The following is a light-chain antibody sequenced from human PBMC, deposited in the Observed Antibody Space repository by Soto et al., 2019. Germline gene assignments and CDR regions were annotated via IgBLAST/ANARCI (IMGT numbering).Light chain of an antibody. CDR3: QSYDRSLTSPVV. Sequence: QSVLTQPPSVSGAPGQRVTISCAGSSSNIGAGYDVPWYQQLPGRAPKLLIYGNNNRPSGVPDRFSVSKSGTSASLAITGLQAEDEADYYCQSYDRSLTSPVVFGGGTKLTVL. CDR1: SSNIGAGYD. V-gene: IGLV1-40*01. J-gene: IGLJ2*01. CDR2: GNN.